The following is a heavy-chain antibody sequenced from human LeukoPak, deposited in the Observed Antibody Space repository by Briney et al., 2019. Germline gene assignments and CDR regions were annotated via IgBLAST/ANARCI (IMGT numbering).Heavy chain of an antibody. CDR1: GGSFSGYY. CDR3: ARGQGVGIVVVPAARNWFDP. V-gene: IGHV4-34*01. J-gene: IGHJ5*02. Sequence: SETLFLTCAVYGGSFSGYYWSWIRQPPGKGLEWIGEINHSGSTNYNPSLKSRVTISVDTSKNQFSLKLSSVTAADTAVYYCARGQGVGIVVVPAARNWFDPWGQGTLVTVSS. D-gene: IGHD2-2*01. CDR2: INHSGST.